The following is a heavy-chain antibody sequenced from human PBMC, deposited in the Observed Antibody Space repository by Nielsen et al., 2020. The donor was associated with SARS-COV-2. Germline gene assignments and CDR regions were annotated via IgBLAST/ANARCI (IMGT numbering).Heavy chain of an antibody. CDR2: IKSKVDGGTT. D-gene: IGHD3-10*01. CDR1: GFTFSNPW. V-gene: IGHV3-15*01. J-gene: IGHJ1*01. Sequence: GESLKISCAASGFTFSNPWMNWVRQAPGKGLEWVGRIKSKVDGGTTDYVGPVKGRFTISRDDSKNTLYLQMNSLKTEDTAVYYCTTGGITMVRGVMQYWGQGTLVTVSP. CDR3: TTGGITMVRGVMQY.